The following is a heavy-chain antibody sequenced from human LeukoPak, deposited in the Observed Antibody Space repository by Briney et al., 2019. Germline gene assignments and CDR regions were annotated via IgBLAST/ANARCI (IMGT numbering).Heavy chain of an antibody. CDR2: IYYSGST. CDR1: GDSISSYY. J-gene: IGHJ4*02. V-gene: IGHV4-59*08. CDR3: ARHWGDYGEHFDY. D-gene: IGHD4-17*01. Sequence: SETLSLTCTVSGDSISSYYWSWIRQPPGKGLEWIGYIYYSGSTDYNPSLKSRVTISVDTSKNQFSLKLSSVTAADTAVYYYARHWGDYGEHFDYWGQGTLLTVSS.